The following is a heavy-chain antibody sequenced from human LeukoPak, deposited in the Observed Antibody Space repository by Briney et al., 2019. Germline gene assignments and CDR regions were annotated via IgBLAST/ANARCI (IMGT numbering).Heavy chain of an antibody. D-gene: IGHD3-10*01. V-gene: IGHV4-34*01. Sequence: SETLSLTCAVYGGSFSGYYWSWIRQPPGKGLEWIGEINHSGSTNYNQSLKSRVTISVDTSKNQFSLKLSSVTAADTAVYYCARRYGSGSYFPPGWGQGTLVTVSS. CDR2: INHSGST. CDR1: GGSFSGYY. J-gene: IGHJ4*02. CDR3: ARRYGSGSYFPPG.